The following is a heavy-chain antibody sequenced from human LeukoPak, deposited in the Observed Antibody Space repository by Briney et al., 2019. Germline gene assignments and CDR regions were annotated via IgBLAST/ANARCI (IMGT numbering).Heavy chain of an antibody. CDR3: ARHAPSRLWFGGD. D-gene: IGHD3-10*01. CDR2: IYYSGST. CDR1: GGSISSSSYY. V-gene: IGHV4-39*01. Sequence: SETLSLTCTVSGGSISSSSYYWGWIRQPPGKGLEWIGSIYYSGSTYYNPSLKSRVTISVDTSKNQFSLKLSSVTAADTAVYYCARHAPSRLWFGGDWGQGTLVTVSS. J-gene: IGHJ4*02.